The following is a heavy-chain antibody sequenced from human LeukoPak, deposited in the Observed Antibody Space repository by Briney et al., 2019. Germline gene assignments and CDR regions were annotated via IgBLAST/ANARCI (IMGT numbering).Heavy chain of an antibody. CDR1: GFTFSTYA. V-gene: IGHV3-33*08. D-gene: IGHD1-26*01. J-gene: IGHJ4*02. CDR3: ARASGSYDY. CDR2: IWNDGSVR. Sequence: GGSLRLSCAASGFTFSTYAIHWVRQAPGKGPEWVAVIWNDGSVRYYADSVKGRFTISRDNSKNTLYLQMNNLRAEDTAVYYCARASGSYDYWGQGTLVTVSP.